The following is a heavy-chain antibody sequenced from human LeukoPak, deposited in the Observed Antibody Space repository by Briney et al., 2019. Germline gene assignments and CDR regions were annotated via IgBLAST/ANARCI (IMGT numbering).Heavy chain of an antibody. CDR3: ATAPPSIAAAGPYYYYMDV. Sequence: PGASVKVSCKASGGTFSSYAISWVRQAPGQGLEWMGRIIPILGIANYAQKFQGRVTITADKSTSTAYMELSSLRSEDTAVYYCATAPPSIAAAGPYYYYMDVWGKGTTVTVSS. CDR1: GGTFSSYA. D-gene: IGHD6-13*01. J-gene: IGHJ6*03. V-gene: IGHV1-69*04. CDR2: IIPILGIA.